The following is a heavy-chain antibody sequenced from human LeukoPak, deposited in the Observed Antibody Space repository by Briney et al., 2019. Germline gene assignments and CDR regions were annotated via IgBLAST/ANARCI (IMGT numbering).Heavy chain of an antibody. V-gene: IGHV3-74*01. CDR1: GFTFSSYW. Sequence: GGSLRLSCAASGFTFSSYWMHWVRQTPGKGLVWVSRIKSDGSTIYADSVKGRFTISRDNSKNTLYLQMNSLGAEDTAVYYCARRAGAYSHPYDYWGQGTLVTVSS. D-gene: IGHD4/OR15-4a*01. CDR2: IKSDGST. CDR3: ARRAGAYSHPYDY. J-gene: IGHJ4*02.